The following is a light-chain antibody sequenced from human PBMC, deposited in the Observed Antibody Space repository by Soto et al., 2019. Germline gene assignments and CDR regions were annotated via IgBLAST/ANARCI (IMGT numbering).Light chain of an antibody. V-gene: IGKV3-20*01. Sequence: EIVLTHSPGTLSLSPGERATLSCRSRQSVSSSYLAWYQQRPGQAPRLLIYGASIRATGIPDRFSGSGSGTDFTLTISRLEPEDFAVYYCQQYGSSPPITFGQGTRLEI. CDR3: QQYGSSPPIT. CDR1: QSVSSSY. CDR2: GAS. J-gene: IGKJ5*01.